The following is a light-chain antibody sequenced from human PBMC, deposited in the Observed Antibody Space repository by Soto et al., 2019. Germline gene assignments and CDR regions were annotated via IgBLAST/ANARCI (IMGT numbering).Light chain of an antibody. Sequence: EIVLTQSPATLSLSPGERATLSCRASQSVSSYLAWYQQKPGQAPRLLIYDASARATGIPVRFSGSGSGTDFTLTISSLEPEDFAVYYCQQRSNLMYTFGQGTKLEIK. CDR1: QSVSSY. CDR2: DAS. J-gene: IGKJ2*01. CDR3: QQRSNLMYT. V-gene: IGKV3-11*01.